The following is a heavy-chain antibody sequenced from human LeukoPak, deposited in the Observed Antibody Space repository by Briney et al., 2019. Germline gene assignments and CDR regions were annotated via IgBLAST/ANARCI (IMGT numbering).Heavy chain of an antibody. Sequence: GGSLRLSCAASGFTFSSYAMSWVRQAPGKGLEWVSATSGSGGSTYYADSVKGRFTISRDNSKNTLYLQMNSLRAEDTAVYYCAKDRRRYCSSTSCYSLADYWGQGTLVTVSS. V-gene: IGHV3-23*01. D-gene: IGHD2-2*02. J-gene: IGHJ4*02. CDR2: TSGSGGST. CDR3: AKDRRRYCSSTSCYSLADY. CDR1: GFTFSSYA.